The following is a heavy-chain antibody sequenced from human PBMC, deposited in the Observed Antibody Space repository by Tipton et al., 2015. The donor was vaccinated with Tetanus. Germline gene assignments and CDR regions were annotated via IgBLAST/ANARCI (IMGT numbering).Heavy chain of an antibody. CDR2: IDPNSGGT. CDR1: GYTFTGYY. Sequence: QVQLVQSGAELKKPGASVKVSCTASGYTFTGYYMYWVRQAPGQGLEWMGWIDPNSGGTVYAQKFQGRVTMTRDTSISTAYMELRSLRSDDTAVYYCARDRGDYIYYGMDVWGPGTTVTVS. CDR3: ARDRGDYIYYGMDV. D-gene: IGHD3-22*01. J-gene: IGHJ6*02. V-gene: IGHV1-2*02.